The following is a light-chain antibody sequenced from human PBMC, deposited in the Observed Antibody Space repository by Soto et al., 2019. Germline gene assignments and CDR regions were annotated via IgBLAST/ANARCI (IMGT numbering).Light chain of an antibody. CDR2: DVR. CDR3: SSYTGSASYV. CDR1: SSDVGAYNF. V-gene: IGLV2-14*03. Sequence: QSALTQPASVSGSPGQSITISCTGTSSDVGAYNFVSWYQQHPGKAPKLMIYDVRERPSGVSNRFSGSKSGNTASLIISGLQAEDEADYYCSSYTGSASYVFGTGTKLTVL. J-gene: IGLJ1*01.